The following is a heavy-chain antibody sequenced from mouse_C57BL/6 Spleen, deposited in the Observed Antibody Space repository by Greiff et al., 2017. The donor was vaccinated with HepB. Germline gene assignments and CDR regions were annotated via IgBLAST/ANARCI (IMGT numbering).Heavy chain of an antibody. J-gene: IGHJ2*01. D-gene: IGHD1-1*01. CDR3: TTVLITTVVGPYFDY. Sequence: EVQLQQSGAELVRPGASVKLSCTASGFNIKDDYMHWVKQRPEQGLEWIGWIDPENGDTEYASKFQGKATITADTSTNTAYLQLSSLTSEVTAVYYCTTVLITTVVGPYFDYWGQGTTLTVSS. V-gene: IGHV14-4*01. CDR2: IDPENGDT. CDR1: GFNIKDDY.